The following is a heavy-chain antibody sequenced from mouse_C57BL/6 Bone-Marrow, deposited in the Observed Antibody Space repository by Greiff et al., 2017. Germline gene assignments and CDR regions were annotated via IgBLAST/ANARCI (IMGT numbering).Heavy chain of an antibody. CDR3: ARDEYDAWFAD. CDR2: ISDGGSYT. V-gene: IGHV5-4*01. J-gene: IGHJ3*01. CDR1: GFTFSSSA. D-gene: IGHD2-4*01. Sequence: EVKVVESGVGLVKPGGSLKLSCAASGFTFSSSAMSWVRQTPEKRLAWVATISDGGSYTYYPDNVKGRFTISRANAKNNLYLPMSHMKSEDTAMYYCARDEYDAWFADWGQGGLVTVSA.